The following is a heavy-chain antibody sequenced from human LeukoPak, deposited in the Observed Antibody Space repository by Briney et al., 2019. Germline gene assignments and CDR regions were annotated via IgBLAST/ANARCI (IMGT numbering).Heavy chain of an antibody. CDR1: GFTFSSYS. V-gene: IGHV3-21*01. J-gene: IGHJ3*02. CDR3: ARVRSYRGSGSDNRNDVSDI. CDR2: ISSSSSYL. D-gene: IGHD3-10*01. Sequence: PGGSLRLSCAVSGFTFSSYSMNWVRQAPGKGLEWVSSISSSSSYLYYADSVKGRFTISRDNSENTLYLQMNSLSTEDTAVYYCARVRSYRGSGSDNRNDVSDIWGQGTMVTVSS.